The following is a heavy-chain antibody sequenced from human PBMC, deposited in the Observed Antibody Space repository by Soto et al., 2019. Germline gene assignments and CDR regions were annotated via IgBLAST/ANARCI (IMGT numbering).Heavy chain of an antibody. J-gene: IGHJ4*02. V-gene: IGHV1-24*01. Sequence: ASVKVSCKVSGYTLTELSMHWVRQAPGKGLEWMGGFDPEDGETIYARKFQGRVTMTEDTSTDTAYMELSSLRSEDTAVYYCATGRRGYSYGIFDYWGQGTLVTVSS. CDR3: ATGRRGYSYGIFDY. CDR2: FDPEDGET. CDR1: GYTLTELS. D-gene: IGHD5-18*01.